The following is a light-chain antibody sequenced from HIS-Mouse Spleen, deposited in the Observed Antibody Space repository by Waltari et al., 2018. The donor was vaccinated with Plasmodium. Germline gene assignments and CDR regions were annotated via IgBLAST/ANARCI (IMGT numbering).Light chain of an antibody. J-gene: IGLJ2*01. CDR1: SSNIGNNY. V-gene: IGLV1-51*01. CDR2: DNN. CDR3: GTWDSSLSAGVV. Sequence: QSVLTQPPSVSAAPGQKVTISCSGSSSNIGNNYVSWYQQLPGTAPNLLIYDNNKRPSGITDRFSGSKSGTSATLGITGLQTGDEADYYCGTWDSSLSAGVVFGGGTKLTVL.